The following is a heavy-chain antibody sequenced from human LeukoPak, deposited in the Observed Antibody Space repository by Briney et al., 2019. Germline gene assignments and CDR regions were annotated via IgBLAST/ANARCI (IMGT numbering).Heavy chain of an antibody. CDR3: ARARWTSTVTTYYLDY. CDR1: GYIFSDYA. D-gene: IGHD4-17*01. J-gene: IGHJ4*02. V-gene: IGHV1-3*01. Sequence: ASVKVSCKASGYIFSDYAIQWVRQAPGQGLEWMGWINAGNGKTKYSQKFQGRDTIARETSASTAYMELSGLRSEDTAVYYCARARWTSTVTTYYLDYWGQGTLVTVSS. CDR2: INAGNGKT.